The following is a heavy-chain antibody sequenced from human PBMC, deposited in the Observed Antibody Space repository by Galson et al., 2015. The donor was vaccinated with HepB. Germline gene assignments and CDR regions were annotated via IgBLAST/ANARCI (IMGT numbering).Heavy chain of an antibody. V-gene: IGHV3-7*01. CDR3: AKGRGGVSIH. J-gene: IGHJ4*02. D-gene: IGHD3-10*01. CDR2: IKQDGSEK. Sequence: SLRLSCAASGFAFGSYWMSWVRQAPGKGLEWVANIKQDGSEKYFVDSVKGRFTISRDNAKNSLYQQMNSLRAEDTAVYYCAKGRGGVSIHWGQGTLVTVSS. CDR1: GFAFGSYW.